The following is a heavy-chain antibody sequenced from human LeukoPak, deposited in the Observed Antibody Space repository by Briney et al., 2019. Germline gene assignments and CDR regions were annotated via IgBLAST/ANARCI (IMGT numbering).Heavy chain of an antibody. D-gene: IGHD6-19*01. J-gene: IGHJ6*02. CDR1: GXXVSXXX. CDR3: ARDSDGSGWYYHXXXGMXV. V-gene: IGHV3-66*01. Sequence: LSCAAXGXXVSXXXXXWVXXXXXXXXXXVXXXXXGGSTYYSDSVKGRFTISRDNSKNTLYLQMNSLRAEDTAVYYCARDSDGSGWYYHXXXGMXVXGQ. CDR2: XXXGGST.